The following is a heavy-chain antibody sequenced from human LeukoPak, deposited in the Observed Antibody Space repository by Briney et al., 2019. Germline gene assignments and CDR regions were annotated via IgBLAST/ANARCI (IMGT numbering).Heavy chain of an antibody. CDR2: ISYDGSNK. CDR3: AKDGSGSYYTWLHYYYYYGMDV. J-gene: IGHJ6*02. CDR1: GFTFSSYG. Sequence: GGSLRLSCAASGFTFSSYGMHWVRQAPGKGLEWVAVISYDGSNKYYADSVKGRFTISRDNSKNTLYLQMNSLRAEDMAVYYCAKDGSGSYYTWLHYYYYYGMDVWGQGTTVTVSS. V-gene: IGHV3-30*18. D-gene: IGHD3-10*01.